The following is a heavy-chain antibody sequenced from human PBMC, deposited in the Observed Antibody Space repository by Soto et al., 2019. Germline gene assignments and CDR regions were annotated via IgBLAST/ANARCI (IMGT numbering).Heavy chain of an antibody. Sequence: SETLSLTCSVSGGSMRSYYLNWLRQPAGKGLEWIGRIYSRGDTNYNPSVKSRVTMSVDTSKNEFSLRLNSVTAADTAVYYCASIGEDVYYGMDVWGQGTTVTVSS. CDR3: ASIGEDVYYGMDV. V-gene: IGHV4-4*07. CDR1: GGSMRSYY. J-gene: IGHJ6*02. CDR2: IYSRGDT.